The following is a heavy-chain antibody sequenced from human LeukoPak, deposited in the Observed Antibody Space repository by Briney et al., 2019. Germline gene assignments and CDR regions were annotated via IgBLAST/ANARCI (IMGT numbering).Heavy chain of an antibody. Sequence: GGSLRLSCAASGFTFSSYAMHWVRQAPGKGLEWVAVILYDGSNKYYADSVKGRFTISRDNAKNSLYLQMNSLRVEDSAVYYCVRGGYQFEYWGQGTLVTVSS. V-gene: IGHV3-30-3*01. CDR3: VRGGYQFEY. CDR2: ILYDGSNK. CDR1: GFTFSSYA. J-gene: IGHJ4*02. D-gene: IGHD1-26*01.